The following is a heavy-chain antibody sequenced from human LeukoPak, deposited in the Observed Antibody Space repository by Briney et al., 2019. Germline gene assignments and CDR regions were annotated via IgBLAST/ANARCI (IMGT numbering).Heavy chain of an antibody. J-gene: IGHJ4*02. CDR2: LYASGSA. CDR3: ARGVIVGATTGDY. CDR1: GFTVSSNY. V-gene: IGHV3-66*03. D-gene: IGHD1-26*01. Sequence: GGSLRLSCAASGFTVSSNYMSWVRQAPGKGLEWVSILYASGSAYYADSVKGRFTISRDNSKNTLYLQMNSLRAEDTAVYYCARGVIVGATTGDYWGQGTLVTVSS.